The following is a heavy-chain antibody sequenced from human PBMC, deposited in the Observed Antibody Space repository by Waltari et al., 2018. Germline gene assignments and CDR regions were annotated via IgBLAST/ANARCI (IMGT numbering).Heavy chain of an antibody. CDR3: ANPNRYLGGN. CDR1: GFTFSTYT. Sequence: EVQLLESGGDLVQPGGSLRLSCAASGFTFSTYTMSWVRQAPGRGLEWVSAISGSGDTTNYAGAVKGRFTISRDNSKNTLYLQMNSLRAEDTAVYYCANPNRYLGGNWGQGTLVTVSS. D-gene: IGHD3-16*01. V-gene: IGHV3-23*01. CDR2: ISGSGDTT. J-gene: IGHJ4*02.